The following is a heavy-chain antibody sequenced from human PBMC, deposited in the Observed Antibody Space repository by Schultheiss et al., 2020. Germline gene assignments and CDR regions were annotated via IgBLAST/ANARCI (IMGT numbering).Heavy chain of an antibody. D-gene: IGHD6-6*01. V-gene: IGHV5-51*01. J-gene: IGHJ4*02. Sequence: GESLKISCKGSGYSFTTYWIAWVRQMPGKGLEWMGVIYPGDSNTIYSPSFQGQVTISADKSISTAYLQWSSLKASDTAMYYCARRHSSSFDYWGQGTLVTVSS. CDR1: GYSFTTYW. CDR3: ARRHSSSFDY. CDR2: IYPGDSNT.